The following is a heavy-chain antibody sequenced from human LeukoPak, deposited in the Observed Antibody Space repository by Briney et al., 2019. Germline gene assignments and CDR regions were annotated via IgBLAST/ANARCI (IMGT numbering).Heavy chain of an antibody. Sequence: GGSLRLSCAASGFTFSSYGMHWVRQAPGKGLEWVAVISYDGSNKYYADSVKGRFTISRDNSKNTLYLQMNSLRAEDTAVYYCAKALYCSSTSCYGYYYYYGMDVWGQGTTVTVSS. CDR2: ISYDGSNK. CDR1: GFTFSSYG. J-gene: IGHJ6*02. V-gene: IGHV3-30*18. D-gene: IGHD2-2*01. CDR3: AKALYCSSTSCYGYYYYYGMDV.